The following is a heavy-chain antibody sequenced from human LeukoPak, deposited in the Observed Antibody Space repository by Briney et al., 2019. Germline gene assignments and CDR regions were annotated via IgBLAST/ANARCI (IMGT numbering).Heavy chain of an antibody. D-gene: IGHD4-17*01. CDR2: ISGSGGST. V-gene: IGHV3-23*01. Sequence: PGGSLRLSCAASGFTFSSYAMSWVRQAPGKGLEWVSAISGSGGSTYYADSVKGRFTISRDNAKNSLYLQMNSLRAEDTAVYYCARVVVDGDYVSPRYYFDYWGQGTLVTVSS. CDR3: ARVVVDGDYVSPRYYFDY. J-gene: IGHJ4*02. CDR1: GFTFSSYA.